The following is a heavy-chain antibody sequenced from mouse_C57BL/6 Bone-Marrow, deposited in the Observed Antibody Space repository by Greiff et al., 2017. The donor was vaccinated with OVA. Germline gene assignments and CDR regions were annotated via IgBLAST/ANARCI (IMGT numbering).Heavy chain of an antibody. CDR3: TSLDYGLDY. V-gene: IGHV14-4*01. Sequence: EVQLVESGAELVRPGASVKLSCTASGFNIKDDYMHWVKQRPEQGLEWIGWIDPENGDTEYASKFQGKATITADTSSNTAYLQLSSLTSEDTAVYYCTSLDYGLDYWGQGTTLTVSS. D-gene: IGHD1-2*01. CDR2: IDPENGDT. J-gene: IGHJ2*01. CDR1: GFNIKDDY.